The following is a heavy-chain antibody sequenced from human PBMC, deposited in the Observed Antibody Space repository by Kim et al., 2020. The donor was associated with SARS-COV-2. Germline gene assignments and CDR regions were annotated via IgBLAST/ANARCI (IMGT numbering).Heavy chain of an antibody. CDR2: ISGSGGST. D-gene: IGHD3-10*01. CDR3: AKCSTSMVRGVVRSYYYYGMDV. V-gene: IGHV3-23*01. J-gene: IGHJ6*02. CDR1: GFTFSSYA. Sequence: GGSLRLSCAASGFTFSSYAMSWVRQAPGKGLEWVSAISGSGGSTYYADSVKGRFTISRDNSKNTLYLQMNSLRAEDTAVYYCAKCSTSMVRGVVRSYYYYGMDVWGQGTTVTVSS.